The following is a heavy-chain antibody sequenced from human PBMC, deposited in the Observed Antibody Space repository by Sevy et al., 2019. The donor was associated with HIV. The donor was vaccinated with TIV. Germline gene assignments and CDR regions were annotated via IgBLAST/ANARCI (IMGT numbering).Heavy chain of an antibody. Sequence: GGSLRLSCAASGFSLSNYAMGWVRQAPGKGLEWISTKTGSAGVTYYADSVKGRFTISRDNSKNTLFLQMNSLRAEDTALYYCAKGRIPSIGTLGPFDSWGQGTLVTVSS. CDR3: AKGRIPSIGTLGPFDS. V-gene: IGHV3-23*01. D-gene: IGHD6-6*01. J-gene: IGHJ4*02. CDR1: GFSLSNYA. CDR2: KTGSAGVT.